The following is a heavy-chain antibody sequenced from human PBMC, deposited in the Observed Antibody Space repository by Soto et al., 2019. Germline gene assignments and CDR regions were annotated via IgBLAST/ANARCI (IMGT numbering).Heavy chain of an antibody. J-gene: IGHJ6*03. CDR3: ASGKSQMSQDRMGFYYYMDV. V-gene: IGHV1-69*08. CDR2: VIPLLDAS. CDR1: GAAFSNYT. Sequence: QVQLVQSGADVKKPGSSVKISCTASGAAFSNYTLTWVRRAPGEGLEWVGRVIPLLDASNYAEKFQDRVTISEDRSTSTVYMELSGLRSEDSAIYYCASGKSQMSQDRMGFYYYMDVWGKGTSVTVSS. D-gene: IGHD2-15*01.